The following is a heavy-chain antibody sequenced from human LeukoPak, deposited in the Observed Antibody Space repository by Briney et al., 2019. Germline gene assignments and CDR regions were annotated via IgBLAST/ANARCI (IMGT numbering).Heavy chain of an antibody. CDR2: ITWNSDSI. Sequence: GGSLRLSCAASGFTFDDYAMHWVRQAPGKGPEWVSGITWNSDSIGYADSVKGRFTISRDDAKNSLYLQMNSLRAEDTAMYCCGKDWGLYYGSGSAFDYWGQGPLVTVSS. CDR1: GFTFDDYA. CDR3: GKDWGLYYGSGSAFDY. J-gene: IGHJ4*02. D-gene: IGHD3-10*01. V-gene: IGHV3-9*01.